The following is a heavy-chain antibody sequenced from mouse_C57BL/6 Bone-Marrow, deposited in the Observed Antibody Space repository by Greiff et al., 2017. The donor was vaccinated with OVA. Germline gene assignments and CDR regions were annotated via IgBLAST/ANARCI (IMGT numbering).Heavy chain of an antibody. CDR3: ARPLDGCYWYFDV. V-gene: IGHV1-61*01. D-gene: IGHD2-3*01. Sequence: QVQLQQPGAELVRPGSSVKLSCKASGYTFTSYWMDWVKQRPGQGLEWIGNIYPSDSETHYNQKFKDKATLTVDKSSSTAYMQLSSLTSEDSAVYYCARPLDGCYWYFDVWGTGTTVTVSS. CDR1: GYTFTSYW. J-gene: IGHJ1*03. CDR2: IYPSDSET.